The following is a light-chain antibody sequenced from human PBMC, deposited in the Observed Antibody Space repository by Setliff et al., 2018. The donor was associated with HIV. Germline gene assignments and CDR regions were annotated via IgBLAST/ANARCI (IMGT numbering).Light chain of an antibody. CDR3: SSYAGCRAFDV. Sequence: SALTQPASVSGSPGQSITIPCTGTSSNVGVYNYVSWYQQHPAKAPKLMIYDFSNRPSGVSNRFSGSKSGNAASLTISGLQPDDEADYYCSSYAGCRAFDVFGTGTKVTVL. J-gene: IGLJ1*01. CDR1: SSNVGVYNY. CDR2: DFS. V-gene: IGLV2-14*03.